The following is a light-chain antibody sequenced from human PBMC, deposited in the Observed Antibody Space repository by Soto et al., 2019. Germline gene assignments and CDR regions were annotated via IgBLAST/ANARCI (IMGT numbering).Light chain of an antibody. CDR1: QSISSW. Sequence: DIQMTQSPSTLSASVGDRVTITSRASQSISSWLAWYQQKPGKAPKLLIYDASSLESGVPSRFSGSGSGTEFTLTISSLQPDDFATYYCQQYNSYSLFGQGTKVDIK. J-gene: IGKJ1*01. CDR2: DAS. V-gene: IGKV1-5*01. CDR3: QQYNSYSL.